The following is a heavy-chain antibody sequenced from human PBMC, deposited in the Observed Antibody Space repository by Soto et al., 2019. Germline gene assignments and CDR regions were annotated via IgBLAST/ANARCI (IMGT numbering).Heavy chain of an antibody. J-gene: IGHJ4*02. V-gene: IGHV1-69*01. CDR2: VIPILGTA. Sequence: QVQLVQSGAEVKKPGSSVKVSCTASGGSLRNSVISWVRQAPAQRLSWMGGVIPILGTANYAQNFQGRVTRTAYEATSTAYMDLSSLSPDDTAVYYCARLGHPGHWGPGTLVIVSS. CDR1: GGSLRNSV. CDR3: ARLGHPGH.